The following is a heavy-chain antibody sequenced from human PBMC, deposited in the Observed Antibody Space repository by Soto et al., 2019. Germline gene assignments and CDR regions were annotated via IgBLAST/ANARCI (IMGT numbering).Heavy chain of an antibody. V-gene: IGHV1-69*02. J-gene: IGHJ1*01. CDR3: ASENHSYYRVISF. CDR1: GGTFSSYT. Sequence: QVQLVQSGAEVKKPGSSVKVSCKASGGTFSSYTISWVRQAPGQGLEWMGRINPILGIANYAQKFQGRVTSSAEKSTSTAYMELSSLRSEYTAVYYCASENHSYYRVISFWGPGILVTVSS. D-gene: IGHD3-10*01. CDR2: INPILGIA.